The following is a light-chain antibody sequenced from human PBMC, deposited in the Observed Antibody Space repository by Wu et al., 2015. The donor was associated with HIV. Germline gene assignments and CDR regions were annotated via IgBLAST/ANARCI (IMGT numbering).Light chain of an antibody. CDR3: QQYEF. CDR1: QSGF. J-gene: IGKJ2*01. CDR2: SGS. Sequence: QSPGTLSLSPGETAIVSCRTSQSGFLSLVSTRGPGQAPRLVIYSGSTRAAGIPDRFSGSRWGADYNLTISNLESGDFGVYYCQQYEFFGQGTK. V-gene: IGKV3-20*01.